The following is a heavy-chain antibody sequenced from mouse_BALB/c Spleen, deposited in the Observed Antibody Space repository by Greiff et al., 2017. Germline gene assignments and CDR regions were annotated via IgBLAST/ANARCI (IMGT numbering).Heavy chain of an antibody. Sequence: VQLQQSGAELAKPGASVKMSCKASGYTFTSYWMHWVKQRPGQGLEWIGYINPSTGYTEYNQKFKDKATLTADKSSSTAYKQLSSLTSEDSAVYYCARSNYGSSYPWFAYWGQGTLVTVSA. CDR1: GYTFTSYW. J-gene: IGHJ3*01. CDR2: INPSTGYT. D-gene: IGHD1-1*01. V-gene: IGHV1-7*01. CDR3: ARSNYGSSYPWFAY.